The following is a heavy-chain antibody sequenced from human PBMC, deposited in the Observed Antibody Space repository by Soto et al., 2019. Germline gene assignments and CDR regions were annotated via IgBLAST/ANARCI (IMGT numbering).Heavy chain of an antibody. V-gene: IGHV3-23*01. CDR3: AKLAGSGYYYPIDY. CDR1: GFTFSTYA. CDR2: ITDSGGST. D-gene: IGHD3-22*01. J-gene: IGHJ4*02. Sequence: EVQLLESGGGLVQPGGSLRLSCAASGFTFSTYAMTWLRQALGKGLERVSVITDSGGSTYYADSVKGRFTISRDNSKNTLYLQMNSLRAEDTAVYYCAKLAGSGYYYPIDYWGQGTLVTVSS.